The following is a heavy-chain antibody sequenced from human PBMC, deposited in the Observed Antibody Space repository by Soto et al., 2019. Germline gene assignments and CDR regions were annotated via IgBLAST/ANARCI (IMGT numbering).Heavy chain of an antibody. CDR1: GGTFSSYA. V-gene: IGHV1-69*01. J-gene: IGHJ6*02. CDR2: IIPIFGTA. D-gene: IGHD6-6*01. Sequence: QVQLGQSGAEVKKPGSSVKVSCQASGGTFSSYAISWVRQAPGQGLEWMGGIIPIFGTANYAQKLQGRVTITADESTSTAYMELGSLRSEDTAVYYCARPSSSSFLYYGMDVWGQGATVTVSS. CDR3: ARPSSSSFLYYGMDV.